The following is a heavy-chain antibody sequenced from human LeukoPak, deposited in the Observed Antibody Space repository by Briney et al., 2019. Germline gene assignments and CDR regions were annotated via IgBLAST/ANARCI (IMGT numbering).Heavy chain of an antibody. J-gene: IGHJ4*02. V-gene: IGHV1-46*01. CDR3: ARDLVWNPLFDY. Sequence: GASAKVSCKASGYTFTSYYMHWVRQAPGQGLEWMGIINPSGGSTSYAQKFQGRVTMTRDTSMSTVYMELSSLRSEDTAVYYCARDLVWNPLFDYWGQGTLVTVSS. CDR1: GYTFTSYY. CDR2: INPSGGST. D-gene: IGHD3-3*01.